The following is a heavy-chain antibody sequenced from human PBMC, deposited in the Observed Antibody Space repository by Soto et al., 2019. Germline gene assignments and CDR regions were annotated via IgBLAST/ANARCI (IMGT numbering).Heavy chain of an antibody. V-gene: IGHV3-30*18. CDR1: GFTFSSYG. CDR3: AKDKFKFYVFWSGYYNGYYYGMDV. J-gene: IGHJ6*02. Sequence: GGSLRLSCAASGFTFSSYGMHWVRQAPGKGLEWVAVISYDGSNKYYADSVKGRFTISRDNSKNTLYLQMNSLRAEDTAVYYCAKDKFKFYVFWSGYYNGYYYGMDVWGQGTTVPVSS. CDR2: ISYDGSNK. D-gene: IGHD3-3*01.